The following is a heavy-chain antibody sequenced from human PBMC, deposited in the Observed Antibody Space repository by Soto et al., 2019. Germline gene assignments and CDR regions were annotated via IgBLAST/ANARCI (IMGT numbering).Heavy chain of an antibody. CDR1: GFTFSSYA. V-gene: IGHV3-30-3*01. Sequence: QVQLVESGGCVVQPGRSLRLSCAASGFTFSSYAMHWVRQAPGKGLEWVAVISYDGSNKYYADSVKGRFTISRDNSKNTLYLQMNSLRAEETAVYYCARDFDYRGKGTLVTVSS. CDR3: ARDFDY. J-gene: IGHJ4*02. CDR2: ISYDGSNK.